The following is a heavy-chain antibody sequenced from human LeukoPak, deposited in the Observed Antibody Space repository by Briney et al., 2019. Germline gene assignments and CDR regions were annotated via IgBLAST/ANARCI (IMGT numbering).Heavy chain of an antibody. V-gene: IGHV1-46*01. CDR2: INPSGGST. J-gene: IGHJ5*01. CDR1: GYTFTTYH. D-gene: IGHD3-22*01. Sequence: GASVKVSCKASGYTFTTYHIHWVRQAPGQGLEWMGIINPSGGSTSNAQKFQGRITMTRDMSTSTVYMELNNLRSEDTAVYSCARDGKTYYYDSGGYYSDSWGQGTLVTVSS. CDR3: ARDGKTYYYDSGGYYSDS.